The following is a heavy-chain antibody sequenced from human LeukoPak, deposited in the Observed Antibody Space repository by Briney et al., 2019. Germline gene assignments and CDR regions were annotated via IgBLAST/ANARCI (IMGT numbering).Heavy chain of an antibody. CDR1: GYTFTGYY. D-gene: IGHD3-9*01. V-gene: IGHV1-2*02. CDR3: ARDRARRHVLRYFDWLSGGYFDY. CDR2: INPNSGGT. J-gene: IGHJ4*02. Sequence: ASVKVSCKATGYTFTGYYMHWVRQAPGQGLEWMGWINPNSGGTNYAQKFQGRVTMTRDTSISTAYMELSRLRSDDTAVYYCARDRARRHVLRYFDWLSGGYFDYWGQGTLVTVSS.